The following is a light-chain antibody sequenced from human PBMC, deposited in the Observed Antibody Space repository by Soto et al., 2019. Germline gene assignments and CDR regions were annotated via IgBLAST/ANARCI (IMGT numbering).Light chain of an antibody. CDR2: KTS. CDR3: QQYINYYRT. J-gene: IGKJ1*01. Sequence: DIQMTQSPSTLSASVGDRVTITCRARQSIGVWLAWYQQKPGTAPKLLIYKTSTLDSGVPLRFSSSGSGTEFTLTISSLQPDDFATYYGQQYINYYRTFGQGTKAEIK. V-gene: IGKV1-5*03. CDR1: QSIGVW.